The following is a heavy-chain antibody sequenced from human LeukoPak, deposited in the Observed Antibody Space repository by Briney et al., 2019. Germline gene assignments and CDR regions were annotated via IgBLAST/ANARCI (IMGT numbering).Heavy chain of an antibody. CDR2: ISSTGDTT. D-gene: IGHD3-10*01. V-gene: IGHV3-23*01. CDR3: AKKMVVFYVSG. J-gene: IGHJ4*02. CDR1: GFTFSDYD. Sequence: PGGSLRLSCAASGFTFSDYDLSWVRQAPGKGLEWDSGISSTGDTTYYADSVKGRFTISRDNSRNTLYLQMNNLRAEDTAVYYCAKKMVVFYVSGRDQGTLVTVSS.